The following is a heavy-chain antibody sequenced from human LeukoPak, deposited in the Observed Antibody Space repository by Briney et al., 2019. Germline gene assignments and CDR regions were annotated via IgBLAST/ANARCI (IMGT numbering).Heavy chain of an antibody. D-gene: IGHD3-22*01. CDR3: AILYDSSGYYLGY. V-gene: IGHV1-69*04. J-gene: IGHJ4*02. CDR2: IIPILGIA. Sequence: ASVKVSCKASGGTFSSYAISWVRQAPGQGLEWMGRIIPILGIANYAQKFQGRVTITADKSTSTAYMELSGLRSEDTAVYYCAILYDSSGYYLGYWGQGTLVTVSS. CDR1: GGTFSSYA.